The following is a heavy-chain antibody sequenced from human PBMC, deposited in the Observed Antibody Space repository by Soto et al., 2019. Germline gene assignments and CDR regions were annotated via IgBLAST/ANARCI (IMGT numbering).Heavy chain of an antibody. D-gene: IGHD2-21*02. CDR1: GFTFSSYG. V-gene: IGHV3-30*18. J-gene: IGHJ4*02. CDR3: AKDQGIVVVTATFFFDY. CDR2: ISYDGSNK. Sequence: GGSLRLSCAASGFTFSSYGMHWVRQAPGNGLEWVAVISYDGSNKYYADSVKGRFTISRDNSKNTLYLQMNSLRAEDTAVYYCAKDQGIVVVTATFFFDYWGQGTLVTVSS.